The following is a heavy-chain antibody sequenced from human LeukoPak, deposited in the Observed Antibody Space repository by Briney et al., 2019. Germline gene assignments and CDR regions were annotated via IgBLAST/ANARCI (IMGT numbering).Heavy chain of an antibody. J-gene: IGHJ4*02. CDR2: MNPNSGNT. CDR1: GYSFTSYG. V-gene: IGHV1-8*03. CDR3: ARGLSKGELPSNY. D-gene: IGHD1-26*01. Sequence: ASVKVSCKASGYSFTSYGINWVRQATGQGLEWMGWMNPNSGNTGYAQKFQGRVTITRNTSISTAYMELSSLRSEDTAVYYCARGLSKGELPSNYWGQGTLVTVSS.